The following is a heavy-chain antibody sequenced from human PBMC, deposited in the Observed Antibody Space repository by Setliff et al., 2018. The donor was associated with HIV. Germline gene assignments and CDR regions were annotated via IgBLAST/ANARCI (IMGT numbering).Heavy chain of an antibody. CDR2: INQDESEQ. CDR3: ARVKASWYMDV. J-gene: IGHJ6*03. Sequence: GGSLRLSCAASGFTFNIYYLSWVRQAPGKGLEWVGKINQDESEQFYVDSVRGRFTISRDNAKNSLYLQMNSLRAEDTAAYFCARVKASWYMDVWGKGTTVTVSS. V-gene: IGHV3-7*03. CDR1: GFTFNIYY.